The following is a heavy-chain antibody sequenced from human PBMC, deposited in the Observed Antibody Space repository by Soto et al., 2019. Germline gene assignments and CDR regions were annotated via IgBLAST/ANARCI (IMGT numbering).Heavy chain of an antibody. D-gene: IGHD3-10*01. CDR2: ISSSSSYI. Sequence: EVQLVESGGGLVKPGGSLRVSCAASGFTFSSYSVNWVRQAPGKGLEWVSSISSSSSYIYYADSVKGRFTISRDNAKNSLYLQMNSLRAEDTAVYYCAREEMVRGVSWFDPWGQGTLVTVSS. CDR1: GFTFSSYS. J-gene: IGHJ5*02. V-gene: IGHV3-21*01. CDR3: AREEMVRGVSWFDP.